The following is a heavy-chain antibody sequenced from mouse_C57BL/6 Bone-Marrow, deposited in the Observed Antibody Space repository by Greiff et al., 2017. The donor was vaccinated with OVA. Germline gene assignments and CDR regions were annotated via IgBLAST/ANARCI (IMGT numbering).Heavy chain of an antibody. V-gene: IGHV5-4*01. D-gene: IGHD3-3*01. CDR2: ISDGGSYT. CDR3: ARDCGTGFAY. CDR1: GFTFSSYA. J-gene: IGHJ3*01. Sequence: EVQVVESGGGLVKPGGSLKLSCAASGFTFSSYAMSWVRQTPEKRLEWVATISDGGSYTYYPDNVKGRFTLSRDNATNNLYLQLSHLTSEDTAMYYCARDCGTGFAYWGQGTLVTVSA.